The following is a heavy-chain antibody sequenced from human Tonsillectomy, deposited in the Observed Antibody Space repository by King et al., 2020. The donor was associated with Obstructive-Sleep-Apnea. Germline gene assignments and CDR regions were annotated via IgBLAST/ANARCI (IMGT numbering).Heavy chain of an antibody. CDR1: GFTFSSYA. CDR2: ISSNGGST. V-gene: IGHV3-64D*06. Sequence: VQLVESGGGLVQPGGSLRLSCSASGFTFSSYAMHWVRQAPGKGLEYVSAISSNGGSTYYADSVKGRFTISRDNSKNTLYLQMSSLRAEDTAVYYCHRYDNYYYYGMDVWGQGTTVTVSS. CDR3: HRYDNYYYYGMDV. D-gene: IGHD3-22*01. J-gene: IGHJ6*02.